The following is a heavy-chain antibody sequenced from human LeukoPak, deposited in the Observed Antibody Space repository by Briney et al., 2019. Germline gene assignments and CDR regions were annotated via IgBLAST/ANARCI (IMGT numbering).Heavy chain of an antibody. CDR1: GGSISSGDYY. Sequence: SETLSLTCTVSGGSISSGDYYWSWIRQPPGKGLEWIGSIYHSGTTYQNPSLKGRVTISRDASKNQFSLKLSSVTATDTAVYYCARVLGMVTAFDHWGQGTPITVSS. CDR3: ARVLGMVTAFDH. D-gene: IGHD2-21*02. J-gene: IGHJ4*02. V-gene: IGHV4-39*07. CDR2: IYHSGTT.